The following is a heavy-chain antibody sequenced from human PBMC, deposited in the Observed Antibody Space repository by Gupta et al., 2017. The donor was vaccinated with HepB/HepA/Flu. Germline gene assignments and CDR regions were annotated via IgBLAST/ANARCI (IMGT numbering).Heavy chain of an antibody. CDR2: IKSKTDGGTT. D-gene: IGHD5-12*01. V-gene: IGHV3-15*01. J-gene: IGHJ4*02. CDR3: TTDALRGYDYDYFDY. CDR1: GRR. Sequence: EVQLVEPGGGLVRPGGSLRLSCAAHGRRMSWVRQAPGKGLEWVGRIKSKTDGGTTDYAAPVKGRFTISRDDSKNTLYLQMNSLKTEDTAVYYCTTDALRGYDYDYFDYWGQGTLVTVSS.